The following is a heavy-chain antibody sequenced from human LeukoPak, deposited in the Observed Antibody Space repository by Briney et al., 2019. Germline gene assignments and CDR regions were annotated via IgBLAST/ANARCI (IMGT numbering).Heavy chain of an antibody. Sequence: ASVKVSCKASGYTFSDYGIRWVRQAPGQRFEWMGCISGYTGGTNYAQKFRDRVTMTTVTSTNTAHMELRSLRSDDTAVYYCARDRLERGIGSAVVGNGFDPWGQGTQVTVSS. J-gene: IGHJ5*02. D-gene: IGHD6-19*01. CDR3: ARDRLERGIGSAVVGNGFDP. V-gene: IGHV1-18*01. CDR2: ISGYTGGT. CDR1: GYTFSDYG.